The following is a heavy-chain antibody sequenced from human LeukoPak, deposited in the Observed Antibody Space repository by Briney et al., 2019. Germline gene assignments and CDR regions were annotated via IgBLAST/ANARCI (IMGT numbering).Heavy chain of an antibody. CDR2: ISAYNGNT. J-gene: IGHJ6*02. V-gene: IGHV1-18*01. CDR3: AKQGSLPWYYYGMDV. CDR1: GYTFTSYG. Sequence: ASVKVSCKASGYTFTSYGISWVRQAPGQGLEWMGWISAYNGNTNYAQKLQGRVTMTTDTSTSTAYMELRSLRSDDTAVYYCAKQGSLPWYYYGMDVWGQGTTVTVSS. D-gene: IGHD2-15*01.